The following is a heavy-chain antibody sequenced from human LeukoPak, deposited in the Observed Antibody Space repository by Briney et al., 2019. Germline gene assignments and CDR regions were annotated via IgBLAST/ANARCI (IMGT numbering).Heavy chain of an antibody. V-gene: IGHV1-18*01. D-gene: IGHD3-9*01. CDR3: ARDRNFDWLLSLPKPGARHYYMDV. CDR1: GYTFTTYG. J-gene: IGHJ6*03. CDR2: VGPSNGKT. Sequence: GASVKVSCKASGYTFTTYGISWMRQAPGQGLQYMGWVGPSNGKTYYAQNFQGRITMTTETSTSTAYMELRNLRSDDTAVYYCARDRNFDWLLSLPKPGARHYYMDVWGKGTTVTVSS.